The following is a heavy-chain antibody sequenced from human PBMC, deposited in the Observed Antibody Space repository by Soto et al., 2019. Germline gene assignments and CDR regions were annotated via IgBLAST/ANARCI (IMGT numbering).Heavy chain of an antibody. Sequence: GGSLTLSCAASGFPFSNAWMNWVLQAPGKGLEWVGRIKSKSDGGTTDYSAPVKGRFTISRDDSKNTLYLQMNSLKTEDTAVYYCTTDSLDITIAAADYWGQGTLVTVSS. D-gene: IGHD6-13*01. CDR2: IKSKSDGGTT. V-gene: IGHV3-15*07. CDR1: GFPFSNAW. J-gene: IGHJ4*02. CDR3: TTDSLDITIAAADY.